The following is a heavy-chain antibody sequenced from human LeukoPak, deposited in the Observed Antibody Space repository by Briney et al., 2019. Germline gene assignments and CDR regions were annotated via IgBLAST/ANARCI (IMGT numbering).Heavy chain of an antibody. D-gene: IGHD3-22*01. V-gene: IGHV4-39*07. CDR2: IYYSGST. Sequence: PSETLSLTCTVSGGSFSSSSYYWGWIRQPPGKGLEWIGSIYYSGSTYYNPSLKSRVTISVDTSKNQFSLKLSSVTAADTAVYYCARDYYDSGGFDYWGQGTLVTVSS. J-gene: IGHJ4*02. CDR3: ARDYYDSGGFDY. CDR1: GGSFSSSSYY.